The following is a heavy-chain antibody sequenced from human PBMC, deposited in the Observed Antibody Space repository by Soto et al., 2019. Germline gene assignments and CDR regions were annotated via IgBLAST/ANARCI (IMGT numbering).Heavy chain of an antibody. CDR3: AKDSQLWFDY. V-gene: IGHV3-30*18. D-gene: IGHD5-18*01. Sequence: GGSLRLSCAASGFTFSGYGMHWVRQAPGKGLEWVAVISYDGSNKYYADSVKGRFTISRDNSKNTLYLQMNSLRAEDTAVYYCAKDSQLWFDYWGQGTLVTVSS. CDR2: ISYDGSNK. J-gene: IGHJ4*02. CDR1: GFTFSGYG.